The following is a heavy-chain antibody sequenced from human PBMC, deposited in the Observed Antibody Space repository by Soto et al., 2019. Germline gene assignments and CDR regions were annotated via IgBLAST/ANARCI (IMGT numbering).Heavy chain of an antibody. D-gene: IGHD1-26*01. V-gene: IGHV4-31*03. CDR1: GGSISSGGYY. CDR2: IYYSGST. Sequence: PSETLSLTCTVSGGSISSGGYYWSWIRQHPGKGLEWIGYIYYSGSTYYNPSLKSRVTISVDTSKNQFSLKLRSVTAADTAVYYCARLRSEATLDYWGQGTLVTVSS. CDR3: ARLRSEATLDY. J-gene: IGHJ4*02.